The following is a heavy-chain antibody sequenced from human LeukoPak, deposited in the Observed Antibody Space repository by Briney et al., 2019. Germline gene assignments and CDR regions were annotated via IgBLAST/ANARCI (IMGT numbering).Heavy chain of an antibody. CDR1: GFTFSNHG. D-gene: IGHD6-19*01. CDR2: ISPSADIK. CDR3: ARDPSSGWYLKGWFDP. Sequence: GGSLRLSCAASGFTFSNHGMNWVRQAPGKGLEWVSGISPSADIKYYADSVKGRFTISRDNSKNSLYLQMNSLRAEDTAVYYCARDPSSGWYLKGWFDPWGQGTLVTVSS. V-gene: IGHV3-23*01. J-gene: IGHJ5*02.